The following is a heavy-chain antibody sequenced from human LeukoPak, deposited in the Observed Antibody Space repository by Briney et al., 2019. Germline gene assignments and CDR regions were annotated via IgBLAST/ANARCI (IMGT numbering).Heavy chain of an antibody. CDR1: GYSISSGYY. CDR2: IYHSGST. J-gene: IGHJ6*03. D-gene: IGHD1-1*01. Sequence: SETLSLTCTVSGYSISSGYYWGWIRQPPGKGLEWIGSIYHSGSTYYNPSLKSRVTISVDTSKNQFSLKLSSVTAADTAVYYCARVSWFPGTSYYYMDVWGKGTTVTVSS. V-gene: IGHV4-38-2*02. CDR3: ARVSWFPGTSYYYMDV.